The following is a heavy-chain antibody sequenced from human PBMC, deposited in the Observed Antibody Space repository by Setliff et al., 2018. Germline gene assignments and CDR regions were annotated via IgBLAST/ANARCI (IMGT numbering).Heavy chain of an antibody. V-gene: IGHV1-18*01. CDR1: GYALNSYG. CDR3: SRLVRYCTTTSCQGASGAEF. CDR2: ISADNGHT. J-gene: IGHJ4*02. D-gene: IGHD2-2*01. Sequence: ASVKVSCKTAGYALNSYGLTWVRQAPGQGLEWMGWISADNGHTNIVKNFQGRVTMTTDTTTSTAYMELRSLTSDDTAVYYCSRLVRYCTTTSCQGASGAEFWGQGTLVTVSS.